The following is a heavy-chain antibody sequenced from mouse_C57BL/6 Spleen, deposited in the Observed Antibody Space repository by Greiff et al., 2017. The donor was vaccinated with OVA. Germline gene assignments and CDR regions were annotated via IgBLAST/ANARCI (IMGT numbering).Heavy chain of an antibody. CDR1: GFTFSDYG. CDR2: ISSGSSTI. D-gene: IGHD2-5*01. Sequence: EVQWVESGGGLVKPGGSLKLSCAASGFTFSDYGMHWVRQAPGTGLEWIAYISSGSSTIYYADTVKGQFTISGDNAKNTLFLQMSSLRSEDSAMYYCAGSNLAGGFAYWGQGTLVTVSA. CDR3: AGSNLAGGFAY. V-gene: IGHV5-17*01. J-gene: IGHJ3*01.